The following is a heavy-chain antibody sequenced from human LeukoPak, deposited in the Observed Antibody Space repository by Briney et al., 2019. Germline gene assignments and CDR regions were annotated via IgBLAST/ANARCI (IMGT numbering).Heavy chain of an antibody. V-gene: IGHV3-48*03. CDR2: ISSSGTTR. Sequence: GGSLRLSCAASGFSFSFYEMYWVRQAPGKGLEWVSYISSSGTTRYYTDSVKGRFTISRDNAKNSLFLQMSSLRAEDTAFYYCTTLTVASNFDYWGQGSLVTVSS. CDR3: TTLTVASNFDY. J-gene: IGHJ4*02. CDR1: GFSFSFYE. D-gene: IGHD6-19*01.